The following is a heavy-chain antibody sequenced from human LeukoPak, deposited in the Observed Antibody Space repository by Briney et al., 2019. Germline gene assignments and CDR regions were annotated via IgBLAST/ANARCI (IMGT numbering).Heavy chain of an antibody. CDR2: INTDGSST. CDR3: ARVMDHGGSSPFDY. V-gene: IGHV3-74*01. CDR1: GFTFSNYR. D-gene: IGHD4-23*01. J-gene: IGHJ4*02. Sequence: GGSLRLSCAASGFTFSNYRMHWVRQAPGKGLEWVSRINTDGSSTTYADYVKGRFTISRDDAKNTAYLQMNSLRAEDTAVYYCARVMDHGGSSPFDYWGQGTLVTVSS.